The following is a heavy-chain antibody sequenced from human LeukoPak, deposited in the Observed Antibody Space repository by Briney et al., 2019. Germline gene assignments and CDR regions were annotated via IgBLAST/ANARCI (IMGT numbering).Heavy chain of an antibody. J-gene: IGHJ4*02. V-gene: IGHV3-7*01. CDR1: GFTFSSYW. CDR2: IKQDGSEK. CDR3: ARGGPYWVYDSSGFFDY. Sequence: GGSLRLSCAASGFTFSSYWMSWVRQAPGKGLEWVANIKQDGSEKYYVDSVKGRFTISRDNAKNSLYLQMNSLRAEDTAVYYCARGGPYWVYDSSGFFDYWGQGTLVTVSS. D-gene: IGHD3-22*01.